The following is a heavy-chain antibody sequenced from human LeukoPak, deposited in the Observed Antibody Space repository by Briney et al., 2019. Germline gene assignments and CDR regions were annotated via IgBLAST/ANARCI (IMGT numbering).Heavy chain of an antibody. Sequence: PSETLSLTCTVSGGSISGSSCYWGWIRQPPGKGLEWIGSIYYNGDTYYNPSLKSRLTISVDTSKNQFSLNLSSVTAADTAVYYCAIVGCSASGYFIDYWGQGTLVTVSS. V-gene: IGHV4-39*01. J-gene: IGHJ4*02. CDR2: IYYNGDT. CDR1: GGSISGSSCY. D-gene: IGHD5-12*01. CDR3: AIVGCSASGYFIDY.